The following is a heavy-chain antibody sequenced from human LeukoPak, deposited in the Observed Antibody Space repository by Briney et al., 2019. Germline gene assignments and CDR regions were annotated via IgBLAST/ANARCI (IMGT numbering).Heavy chain of an antibody. J-gene: IGHJ4*02. D-gene: IGHD2-21*01. CDR2: IYYSGNT. Sequence: PSQTLSLTCTVSGGSLSSGDYYWSWIRQPPGKGLEWIGYIYYSGNTYSNPSLKSRVTMSVDTSKNQFSLKLNSVTAADTAVYYCARDVSSTLILDYWGQGTLVTVSS. CDR3: ARDVSSTLILDY. V-gene: IGHV4-30-4*08. CDR1: GGSLSSGDYY.